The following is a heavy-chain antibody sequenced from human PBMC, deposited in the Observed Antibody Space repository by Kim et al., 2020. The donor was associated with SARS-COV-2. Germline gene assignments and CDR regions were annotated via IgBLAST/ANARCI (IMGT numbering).Heavy chain of an antibody. D-gene: IGHD2-2*01. CDR1: GFTFSSYA. Sequence: GGSLRLSCAASGFTFSSYAMHWVRQAPGKGLEWVAVISYDGSNKYYADSVKGRFTISRDNSKNTLYLQMNSLRAEDTAVYYCARGSREGAFDIWGQGTMVTVSS. V-gene: IGHV3-30-3*01. CDR3: ARGSREGAFDI. J-gene: IGHJ3*02. CDR2: ISYDGSNK.